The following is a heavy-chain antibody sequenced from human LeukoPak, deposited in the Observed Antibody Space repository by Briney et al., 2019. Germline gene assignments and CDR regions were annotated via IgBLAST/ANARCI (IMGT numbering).Heavy chain of an antibody. D-gene: IGHD5-18*01. V-gene: IGHV3-23*01. CDR2: ISGFGRST. Sequence: GGSLRLSCAASGFIFNNYAMNWVRQAPGKGLEWVSTISGFGRSTYYADSVKGRFTISRGNSKNTLYLQMNSLRAEDTAVYYCAKELRGYSYGLRNNWFDPWGQGTLVTVSS. CDR1: GFIFNNYA. J-gene: IGHJ5*02. CDR3: AKELRGYSYGLRNNWFDP.